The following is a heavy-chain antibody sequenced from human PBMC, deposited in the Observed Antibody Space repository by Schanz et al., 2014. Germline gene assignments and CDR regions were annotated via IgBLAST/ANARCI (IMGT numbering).Heavy chain of an antibody. CDR3: ARGTRVRTTDFWSGLYYFDY. J-gene: IGHJ4*02. V-gene: IGHV1-2*02. CDR1: GYSFTGYY. Sequence: QVQLVQSGVEVKKPGASVKVSCKASGYSFTGYYMNWVRQAPGQGLEWMGWIGGSDGNTNVAQKCQGRVTMTRDTSTSTVYMELSSLRSEDTAVYYCARGTRVRTTDFWSGLYYFDYWGQGTLVTVSS. CDR2: IGGSDGNT. D-gene: IGHD3-3*01.